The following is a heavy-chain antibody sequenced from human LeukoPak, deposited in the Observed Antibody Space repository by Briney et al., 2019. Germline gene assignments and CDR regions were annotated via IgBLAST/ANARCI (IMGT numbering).Heavy chain of an antibody. CDR1: GFTFSSYG. Sequence: GGSLRLSCAASGFTFSSYGMHWVRQAPGKGLEWVAFIRYDGSNKYYADSVKGRFTISRDNSKNTLYLQMNSLRAEDTAVYYCAKDLGKYCSSTSCLLPFDYWGQGTLVTVSS. J-gene: IGHJ4*02. CDR2: IRYDGSNK. V-gene: IGHV3-30*02. CDR3: AKDLGKYCSSTSCLLPFDY. D-gene: IGHD2-2*01.